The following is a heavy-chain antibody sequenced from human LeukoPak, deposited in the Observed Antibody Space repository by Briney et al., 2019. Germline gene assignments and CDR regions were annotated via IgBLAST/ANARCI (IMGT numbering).Heavy chain of an antibody. CDR2: MDPTGSQK. CDR1: GLTFSSYA. J-gene: IGHJ4*02. Sequence: GGSLRLSCAAAGLTFSSYAMNCVRQAPGKGLEWVANMDPTGSQKRYVDSVRGRFTISKDNPGASLYLDMHSLRAEDTAIYYCAIWTSGNYWGQGTLVTVSS. D-gene: IGHD1-1*01. CDR3: AIWTSGNY. V-gene: IGHV3-7*02.